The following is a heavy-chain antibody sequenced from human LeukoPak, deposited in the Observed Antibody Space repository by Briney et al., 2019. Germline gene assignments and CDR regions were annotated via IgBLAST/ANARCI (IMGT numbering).Heavy chain of an antibody. Sequence: PSETLSLTCTVSGGSISDYYWSWIRQPAGKGLEWIGRIYTTGSTDYNPSLKSRVTMSVDTSKNRFSLKLSSVTAADTAVYYCARGPPPDFDCWGQGTLVTVSS. V-gene: IGHV4-4*07. CDR2: IYTTGST. J-gene: IGHJ4*02. CDR1: GGSISDYY. CDR3: ARGPPPDFDC.